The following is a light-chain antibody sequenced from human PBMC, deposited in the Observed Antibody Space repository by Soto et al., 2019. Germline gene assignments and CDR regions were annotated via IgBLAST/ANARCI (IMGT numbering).Light chain of an antibody. Sequence: QSVLTQPPSVSGAPGQRVTISCTGRSSNIGAGYDVHWYQQLPGTAPKLLIYGNNNRPSGVPDRFSGSKSGASASLVITGLQAEDEADYYCQSYDNSLSGSYVFGTGTKLTVL. J-gene: IGLJ1*01. CDR2: GNN. CDR3: QSYDNSLSGSYV. CDR1: SSNIGAGYD. V-gene: IGLV1-40*01.